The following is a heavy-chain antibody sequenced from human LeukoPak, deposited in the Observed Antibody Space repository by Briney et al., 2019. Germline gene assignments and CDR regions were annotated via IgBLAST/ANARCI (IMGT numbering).Heavy chain of an antibody. J-gene: IGHJ4*02. CDR2: ISGSGGST. V-gene: IGHV3-23*01. D-gene: IGHD6-13*01. Sequence: QAGGSLRLSCAASGFTFSSHAMSWVRQAPGKGLEWVSAISGSGGSTYYADSVKGRFTISRDNSKNTLYLQMNSLRAEDTAVYYCAKDLRSWSDYYFDYWGQGTLVTVSS. CDR1: GFTFSSHA. CDR3: AKDLRSWSDYYFDY.